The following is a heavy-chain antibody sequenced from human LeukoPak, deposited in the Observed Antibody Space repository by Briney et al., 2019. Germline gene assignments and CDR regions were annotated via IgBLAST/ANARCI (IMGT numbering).Heavy chain of an antibody. CDR2: INSDGSWT. V-gene: IGHV3-74*01. D-gene: IGHD2/OR15-2a*01. Sequence: GGSLRLSCEASGTYWMHWVRQAPGKGLVWVSHINSDGSWTGYADSVKGRFTISRDNAKNTVSLQMNNLRAEDTAVYYCVTFYETYWGRGTLVTVSS. CDR3: VTFYETY. J-gene: IGHJ4*02. CDR1: GTYW.